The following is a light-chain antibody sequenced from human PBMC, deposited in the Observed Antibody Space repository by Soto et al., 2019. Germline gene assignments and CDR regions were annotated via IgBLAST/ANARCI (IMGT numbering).Light chain of an antibody. V-gene: IGLV2-23*02. J-gene: IGLJ1*01. CDR3: CSYTSGSTYV. CDR1: SSDVRSYNL. Sequence: QSALTQPASVSGSPGQSITISCTGTSSDVRSYNLVTWYQHNPGKAPKLLIYDVSKWPSGVSNRFSGSKSGNTASLTIFGLQAEDEADYYCCSYTSGSTYVFGTGTKV. CDR2: DVS.